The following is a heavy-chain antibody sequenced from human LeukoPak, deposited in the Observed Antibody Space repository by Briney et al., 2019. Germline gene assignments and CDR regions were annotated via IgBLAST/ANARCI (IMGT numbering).Heavy chain of an antibody. J-gene: IGHJ6*03. Sequence: SETLSLTCTVSGGSISSSSYHWGWIRQPPGKGLEWNGSIYYSGSTYHNPSLKSRVTISVDTSKNQFSLKLSSVTAADTAVHYCARADYDILTGYVYYYYMDVWGKGTTVTVSS. CDR1: GGSISSSSYH. D-gene: IGHD3-9*01. CDR3: ARADYDILTGYVYYYYMDV. CDR2: IYYSGST. V-gene: IGHV4-39*07.